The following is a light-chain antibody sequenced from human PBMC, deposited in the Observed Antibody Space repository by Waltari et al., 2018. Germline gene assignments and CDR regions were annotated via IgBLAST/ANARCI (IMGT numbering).Light chain of an antibody. J-gene: IGKJ1*01. CDR3: QQYNTYWET. V-gene: IGKV1-5*03. Sequence: DIQVTQSPSTLSASIGDRVTITCRASQSIRDWLAWYQQKPGRGPQLLVHRASYLETGVPSRFSGSGSGTEFTLTISSLQPDDSATYFCQQYNTYWETFGQGTKVEIK. CDR1: QSIRDW. CDR2: RAS.